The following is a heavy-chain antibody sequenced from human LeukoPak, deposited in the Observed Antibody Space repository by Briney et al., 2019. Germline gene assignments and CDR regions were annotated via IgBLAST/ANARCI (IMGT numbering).Heavy chain of an antibody. J-gene: IGHJ5*02. CDR3: ARTKYYDFWSGYHPSSNWFDP. D-gene: IGHD3-3*01. V-gene: IGHV3-66*01. CDR2: IYSGGST. CDR1: GFTFSSYA. Sequence: GGSLRLSCAASGFTFSSYAMSWVRQAPGKGLEWVSVIYSGGSTYYADSVKGRFTISRDNSKNTLYLQMNSLRAEDTAVYYCARTKYYDFWSGYHPSSNWFDPWGQGTLVTVSS.